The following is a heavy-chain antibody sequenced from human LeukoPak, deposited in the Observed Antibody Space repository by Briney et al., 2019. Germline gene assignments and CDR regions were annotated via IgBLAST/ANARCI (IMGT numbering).Heavy chain of an antibody. CDR3: ARPTNYGDYLDAFDI. Sequence: SETLSLTCTVSGGSISSSSYYWGWIRQPPGRGLEWIVSIYYSGSTYYNPSLKSRVTISVDTSKNQFSLKLSSVTAADTAVYYCARPTNYGDYLDAFDIWGQGTMVTVSS. V-gene: IGHV4-39*01. CDR1: GGSISSSSYY. CDR2: IYYSGST. D-gene: IGHD4-17*01. J-gene: IGHJ3*02.